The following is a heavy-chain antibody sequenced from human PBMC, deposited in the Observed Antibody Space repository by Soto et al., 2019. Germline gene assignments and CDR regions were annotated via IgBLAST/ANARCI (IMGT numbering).Heavy chain of an antibody. J-gene: IGHJ4*02. D-gene: IGHD2-8*01. CDR1: GFSFSTYG. CDR3: ARDSLGVPTDFDY. V-gene: IGHV3-33*01. Sequence: QVQLVESGGGVVQPGRSLTLSCAASGFSFSTYGMNWIRQAPGKGLEWVAVMWSNGNKNYADSVKGRFTISRDTSQNILFLQMDSLRAEYTAVYYCARDSLGVPTDFDYWGQGTLVTVSS. CDR2: MWSNGNK.